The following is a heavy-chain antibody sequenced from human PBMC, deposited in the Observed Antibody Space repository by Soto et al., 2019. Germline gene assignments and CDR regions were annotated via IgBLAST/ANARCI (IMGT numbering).Heavy chain of an antibody. CDR3: ARDLYYYDRPASFDI. Sequence: GGSLRLSCAASGFTFSSYSMNWVRQAPGKGLEWVSSISSSSSYIYYADSVKGRFTISRDNAKNSLYLQMNSLRAEDTAVYYCARDLYYYDRPASFDIWGQGTMVTVSS. D-gene: IGHD3-22*01. CDR2: ISSSSSYI. V-gene: IGHV3-21*01. CDR1: GFTFSSYS. J-gene: IGHJ3*02.